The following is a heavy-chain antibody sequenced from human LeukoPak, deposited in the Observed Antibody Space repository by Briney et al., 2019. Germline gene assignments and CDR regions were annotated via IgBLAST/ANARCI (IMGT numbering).Heavy chain of an antibody. CDR1: GFTFSSYA. D-gene: IGHD3-22*01. CDR2: ISGSGGST. CDR3: AKELALVVMLNSFDP. J-gene: IGHJ5*02. V-gene: IGHV3-23*01. Sequence: GGSLRVSCAASGFTFSSYAMSWVRQAPGKGLEWVSAISGSGGSTYYADSVKGRFTISRDNSKNTLYLQMNSLRAEDTAVYYCAKELALVVMLNSFDPWGQGTLVTVSS.